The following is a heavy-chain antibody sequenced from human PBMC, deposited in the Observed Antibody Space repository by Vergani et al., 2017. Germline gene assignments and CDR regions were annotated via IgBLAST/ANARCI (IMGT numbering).Heavy chain of an antibody. D-gene: IGHD1-26*01. CDR1: GFTFSNYW. J-gene: IGHJ4*02. CDR2: IKQDGSEK. Sequence: EVQLVESGGGLVQPGGSLRLSCAASGFTFSNYWMSWVRQVLGKGLEWVANIKQDGSEKYYVDSVKGRFTISRDNAKNSLYLQMNSLRAEDTAVYYCARDSSGYSASSYAYWGQGTLVTVSS. V-gene: IGHV3-7*01. CDR3: ARDSSGYSASSYAY.